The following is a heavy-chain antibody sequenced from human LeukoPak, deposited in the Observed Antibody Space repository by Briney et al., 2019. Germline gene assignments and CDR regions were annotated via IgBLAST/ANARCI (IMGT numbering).Heavy chain of an antibody. CDR3: AREGPYGDPAPFDY. D-gene: IGHD4-17*01. CDR1: GFTFSSYA. V-gene: IGHV3-30-3*01. J-gene: IGHJ4*02. CDR2: ISYDGSNK. Sequence: GGSLRLFCAASGFTFSSYAMHWVRQAPGKGLEWVAVISYDGSNKYYADSVKGRFTISRDNSKNTLYLQMDSLRAEDTAVYYCAREGPYGDPAPFDYWGQGTLVTVSS.